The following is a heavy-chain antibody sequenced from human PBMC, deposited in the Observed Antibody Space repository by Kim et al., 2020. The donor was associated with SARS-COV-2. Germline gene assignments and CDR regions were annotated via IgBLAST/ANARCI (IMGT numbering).Heavy chain of an antibody. CDR3: ARASITIFGVVLHFDY. Sequence: SETLSLTCTVSGGSISSGGYYWSWIRQNPGKGLEWIGYIYYSGSTYYNPSLKSRVTISVDTSKNQFSLKLSSVTAADTAVYYCARASITIFGVVLHFDYWGQGTLVTVSS. D-gene: IGHD3-3*01. V-gene: IGHV4-31*03. J-gene: IGHJ4*02. CDR1: GGSISSGGYY. CDR2: IYYSGST.